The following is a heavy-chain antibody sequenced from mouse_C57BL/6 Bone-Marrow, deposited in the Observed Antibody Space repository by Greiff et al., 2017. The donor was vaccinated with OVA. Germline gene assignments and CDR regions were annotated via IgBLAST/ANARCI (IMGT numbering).Heavy chain of an antibody. CDR2: IYPGSGST. CDR3: ARSCPIYYYGSSGYFDV. V-gene: IGHV1-55*01. CDR1: GYTFTSYW. D-gene: IGHD1-1*01. Sequence: VQLQQPGAELVQPGASVQMSCKASGYTFTSYWITWVKQRPGQGLEWIGDIYPGSGSTNYNEKFKSKATLTVDTSSSTAYMQLSSLTSEASAVYYCARSCPIYYYGSSGYFDVWGTGTTVTVSS. J-gene: IGHJ1*03.